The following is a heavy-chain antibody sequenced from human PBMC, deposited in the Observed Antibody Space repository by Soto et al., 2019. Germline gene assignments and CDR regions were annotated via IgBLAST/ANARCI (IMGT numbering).Heavy chain of an antibody. CDR2: ISAYNGNT. V-gene: IGHV1-18*04. Sequence: APVNVSCKASGYTFTSYGSSWVRQAPGQGLEGMGWISAYNGNTNYAQKLQGRVTMTTDTSTSTAYMELRSLRSDDTAVYYCARNGRPGYCSSTSCYTVDIGGMDVWGQGTTVTVS. CDR1: GYTFTSYG. D-gene: IGHD2-2*02. J-gene: IGHJ6*02. CDR3: ARNGRPGYCSSTSCYTVDIGGMDV.